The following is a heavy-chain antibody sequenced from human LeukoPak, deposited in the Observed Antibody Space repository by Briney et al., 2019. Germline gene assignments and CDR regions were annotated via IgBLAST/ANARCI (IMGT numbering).Heavy chain of an antibody. CDR2: ISAYNGNT. Sequence: ASVKVSCTASGYTFTSYGISWVRQAPGQGLEWMGWISAYNGNTNYAQKLQGRVTMTTDTSTSTAYMELRSLRSEDTAVYYCARDPLGASEDNWFDPWGQGTLVTVSS. J-gene: IGHJ5*02. CDR3: ARDPLGASEDNWFDP. V-gene: IGHV1-18*01. CDR1: GYTFTSYG. D-gene: IGHD3-3*01.